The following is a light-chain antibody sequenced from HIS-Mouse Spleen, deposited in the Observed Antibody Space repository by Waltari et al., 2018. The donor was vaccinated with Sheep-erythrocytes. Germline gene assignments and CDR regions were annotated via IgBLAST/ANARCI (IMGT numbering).Light chain of an antibody. CDR3: YSTDSSGNHRV. CDR1: ALPKKY. CDR2: EDS. Sequence: SYELTQPPSVSVSPGQTARITCSGDALPKKYAYWYQQKSGQAPVLVIYEDSKRPSGMPERFSGSSSGKMATLTISGAQVEDEADYYCYSTDSSGNHRVFGTGTKVTVL. V-gene: IGLV3-10*01. J-gene: IGLJ1*01.